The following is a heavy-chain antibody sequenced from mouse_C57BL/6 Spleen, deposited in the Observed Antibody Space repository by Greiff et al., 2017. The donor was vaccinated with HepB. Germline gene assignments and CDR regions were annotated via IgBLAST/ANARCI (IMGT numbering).Heavy chain of an antibody. CDR1: GFTFSDYY. V-gene: IGHV5-16*01. J-gene: IGHJ3*01. Sequence: EVQRVESEGGLVQPGSSMKLSCTASGFTFSDYYMAWVRQVPEKGLEWVANINYDGSSTYYLDSLKSRFIISRDNAKNILYLQMSSLKSEDTATYYCAREDYGSSYVGFAYWGQGTLVTVSA. D-gene: IGHD1-1*01. CDR3: AREDYGSSYVGFAY. CDR2: INYDGSST.